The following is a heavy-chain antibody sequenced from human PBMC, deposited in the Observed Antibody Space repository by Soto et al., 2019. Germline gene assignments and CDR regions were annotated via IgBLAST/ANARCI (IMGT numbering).Heavy chain of an antibody. V-gene: IGHV3-20*04. CDR1: GFTFGDYG. J-gene: IGHJ5*02. CDR3: ARGGATYPPPS. CDR2: ISWNGGNT. D-gene: IGHD1-26*01. Sequence: GGSLRLSCAASGFTFGDYGMSWVRQAPGKGLEWVSGISWNGGNTGYADAVRGRFTISRDNAKNSLSLQMNSLRVEDTAVYYCARGGATYPPPSWGRGNLVTFSS.